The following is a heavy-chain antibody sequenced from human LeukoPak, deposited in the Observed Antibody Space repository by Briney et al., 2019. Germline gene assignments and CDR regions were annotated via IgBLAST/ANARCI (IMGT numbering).Heavy chain of an antibody. J-gene: IGHJ4*02. V-gene: IGHV4-59*02. CDR1: GDSVTSTY. CDR3: ARESAGSLHDSTAAFHY. Sequence: SETPFLTCSVSGDSVTSTYWSWIRQPPGKGLEWIAYGHYSESSNYNPSFRSRVIIPVDTSRNQFSLRLSSVTAADTAIYYCARESAGSLHDSTAAFHYWGQGILVIVSS. CDR2: GHYSESS. D-gene: IGHD2-8*02.